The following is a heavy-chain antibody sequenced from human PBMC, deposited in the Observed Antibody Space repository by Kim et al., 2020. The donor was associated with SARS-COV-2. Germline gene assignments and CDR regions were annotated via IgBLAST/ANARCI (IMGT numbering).Heavy chain of an antibody. CDR2: IGTAGDT. Sequence: GGSLRLSCAASGFTFSSYDMHWVRQATGKGLEWVSAIGTAGDTYYPGSVKGRFTISRENAKNSLYLQMNSLRAGDTAVYYCARAVSPYYYGMDVWGQGTTVTVSS. CDR1: GFTFSSYD. V-gene: IGHV3-13*01. J-gene: IGHJ6*02. D-gene: IGHD4-4*01. CDR3: ARAVSPYYYGMDV.